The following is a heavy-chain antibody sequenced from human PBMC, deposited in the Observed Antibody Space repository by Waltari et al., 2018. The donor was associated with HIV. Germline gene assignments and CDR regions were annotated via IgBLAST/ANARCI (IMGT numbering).Heavy chain of an antibody. J-gene: IGHJ4*02. CDR1: GGSISSSSYY. D-gene: IGHD2-15*01. Sequence: QLQLQESGPGLVKPSETLSLTCTVPGGSISSSSYYWGWIRKPPGKELEWIGSIYYRGSTYYNPTLKSRVTISVDTSKNQFSLKLSSVTAADTAVYYCARAVQGYCSGGSCENYFDYWGQGTLVTVSS. CDR3: ARAVQGYCSGGSCENYFDY. V-gene: IGHV4-39*01. CDR2: IYYRGST.